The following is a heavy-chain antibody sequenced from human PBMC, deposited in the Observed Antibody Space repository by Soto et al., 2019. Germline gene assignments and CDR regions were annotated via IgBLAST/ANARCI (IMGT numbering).Heavy chain of an antibody. Sequence: PSETLSLTCAVSGGSISSSNWWSWVRQPPGKGLEWIGEIYHSGSTNYSPSLKSRVTISVDKSKNQFSLKLSSVTAADTAVYYCARTGVGATTTGDYWGQGTLVTVSS. V-gene: IGHV4-4*02. CDR1: GGSISSSNW. CDR2: IYHSGST. D-gene: IGHD1-26*01. J-gene: IGHJ4*02. CDR3: ARTGVGATTTGDY.